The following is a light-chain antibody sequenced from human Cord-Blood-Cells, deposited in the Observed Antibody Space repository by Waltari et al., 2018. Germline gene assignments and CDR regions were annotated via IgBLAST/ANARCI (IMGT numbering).Light chain of an antibody. CDR2: DVS. V-gene: IGLV2-14*03. Sequence: QSALTQPASVSASPGQSITIACTGTSSAVGGYNYVSWYHQHPGKAPKLMSYDVSNRPSGVSNRFSGSKSGNTASLTISGLQAEDEADYYCSSYTSSSTLYVFGTGTKVTVL. CDR3: SSYTSSSTLYV. CDR1: SSAVGGYNY. J-gene: IGLJ1*01.